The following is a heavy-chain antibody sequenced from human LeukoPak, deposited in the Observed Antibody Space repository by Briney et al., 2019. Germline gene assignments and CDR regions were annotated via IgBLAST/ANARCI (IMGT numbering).Heavy chain of an antibody. D-gene: IGHD3-9*01. CDR2: IYSGVNT. CDR1: GFTVSSNY. CDR3: ARGGFDILSGSYDAFDV. V-gene: IGHV3-53*01. Sequence: GGSLRLSCAASGFTVSSNYMSWVRQAPGKGLECVSLIYSGVNTYYADSVKGRFTISRDNSKNTLHLQMKSLRAEDTAVCYCARGGFDILSGSYDAFDVWGQGTMVTVSS. J-gene: IGHJ3*01.